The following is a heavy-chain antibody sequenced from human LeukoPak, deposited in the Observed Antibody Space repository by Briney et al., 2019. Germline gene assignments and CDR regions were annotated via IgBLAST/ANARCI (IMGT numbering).Heavy chain of an antibody. CDR1: GSTFSSYA. Sequence: GGSLRLSCAASGSTFSSYAMSWVRQAPGKGLEWVSAISGSGGSTYYADSVKGRFTISRDNSKNTLYLQMNSLRAEDTAVYYCAKDLSHYDFWSGYYSIYYYYGMDVWGQGTTVTVSS. D-gene: IGHD3-3*01. V-gene: IGHV3-23*01. CDR2: ISGSGGST. CDR3: AKDLSHYDFWSGYYSIYYYYGMDV. J-gene: IGHJ6*02.